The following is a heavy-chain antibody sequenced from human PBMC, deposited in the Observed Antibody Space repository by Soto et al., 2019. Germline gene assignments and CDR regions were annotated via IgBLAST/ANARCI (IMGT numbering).Heavy chain of an antibody. D-gene: IGHD3-22*01. CDR3: ARAGSSSYYLSWFDP. Sequence: SETLSLTCTVSGGSISSGDYYWSWIRQPPGKGLEWIGYIYYSGSTYYNPSLKSRVTISVDTSKNQFSLKLSSVTAADTAVYYCARAGSSSYYLSWFDPWGQGTLVTVSS. J-gene: IGHJ5*02. CDR1: GGSISSGDYY. V-gene: IGHV4-30-4*01. CDR2: IYYSGST.